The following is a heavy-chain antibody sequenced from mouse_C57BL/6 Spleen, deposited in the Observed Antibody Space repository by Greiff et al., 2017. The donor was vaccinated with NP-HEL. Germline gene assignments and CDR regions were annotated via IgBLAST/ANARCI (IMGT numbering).Heavy chain of an antibody. D-gene: IGHD2-2*01. CDR3: ARSYGYSAWFAY. J-gene: IGHJ3*01. CDR2: INPGSGGT. V-gene: IGHV1-54*01. Sequence: QVQLQQSGAELVRPGTSVKVSCKASGYAFTNYLIEWVKQRPGQGLEWIGVINPGSGGTNYNEKFKGKATLTADESSSTAYMQLSSLTSEDSAVYFCARSYGYSAWFAYWGQGTLVTVSA. CDR1: GYAFTNYL.